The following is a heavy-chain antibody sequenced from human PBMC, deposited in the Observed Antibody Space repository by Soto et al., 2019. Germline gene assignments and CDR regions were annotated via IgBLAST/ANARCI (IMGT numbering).Heavy chain of an antibody. Sequence: AGSLRLSCAASGFSFSIYAMSWVRQAAGKGLEWVSVLSGSGGRTYYADSVKGRFTMSRDNSKNTLYLQMNSLRAEDTAIYYCAKEVVVESAGRSHYYYYGLDVWGQGTTVTVSS. CDR3: AKEVVVESAGRSHYYYYGLDV. CDR2: LSGSGGRT. V-gene: IGHV3-23*01. D-gene: IGHD2-15*01. CDR1: GFSFSIYA. J-gene: IGHJ6*02.